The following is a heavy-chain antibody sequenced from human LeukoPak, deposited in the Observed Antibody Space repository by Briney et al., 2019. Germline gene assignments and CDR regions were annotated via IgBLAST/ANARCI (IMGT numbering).Heavy chain of an antibody. Sequence: SETLSLTCAVYGGSFSGYYWSWIRQPPGKGLEWIGEINHSGSTNYNPSPKSRVTISVDTSKNQFSLKLSSVTAADTAVYYCARDPISYDFNWFDPWGQGTLVTVSS. J-gene: IGHJ5*02. CDR2: INHSGST. V-gene: IGHV4-34*01. CDR3: ARDPISYDFNWFDP. D-gene: IGHD3-3*01. CDR1: GGSFSGYY.